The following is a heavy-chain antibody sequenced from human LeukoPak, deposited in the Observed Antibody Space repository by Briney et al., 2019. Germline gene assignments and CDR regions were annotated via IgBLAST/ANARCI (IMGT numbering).Heavy chain of an antibody. J-gene: IGHJ4*02. Sequence: ASVKVSCKPSGYTFTSYAMHWVRQAPGQRLEWMGWINAGNGNTKYSQKFQGRVTITRDTSASTAYMELSSLRSEDTAVYYCARVSGYSSSWYYFDYWGQGTLVTVSS. V-gene: IGHV1-3*01. D-gene: IGHD6-13*01. CDR3: ARVSGYSSSWYYFDY. CDR2: INAGNGNT. CDR1: GYTFTSYA.